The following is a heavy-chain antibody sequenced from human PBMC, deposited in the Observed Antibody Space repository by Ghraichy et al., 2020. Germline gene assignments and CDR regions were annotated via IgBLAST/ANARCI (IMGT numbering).Heavy chain of an antibody. D-gene: IGHD6-6*01. V-gene: IGHV4-34*01. CDR2: INHSGST. CDR3: ARRSFKGAARKQGFIDY. J-gene: IGHJ4*02. Sequence: SETLSLTCAVYGGSFSGYYWSWIRQPPGKGLEWIGEINHSGSTNYNPSLKSRVTISVDTSKNQFSLKLSSVTAADTAVYYCARRSFKGAARKQGFIDYWGQGTLVTVSS. CDR1: GGSFSGYY.